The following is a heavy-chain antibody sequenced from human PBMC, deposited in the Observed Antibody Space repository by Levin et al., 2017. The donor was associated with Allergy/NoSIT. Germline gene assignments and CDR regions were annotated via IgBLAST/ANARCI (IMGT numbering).Heavy chain of an antibody. V-gene: IGHV3-23*01. CDR3: AKGSYCSAGTCYDRLGN. J-gene: IGHJ4*02. CDR2: ISESGGTT. CDR1: GFTFSSDV. D-gene: IGHD2-15*01. Sequence: GGSLRLSCAASGFTFSSDVMSWVRQAPGKGLEWVSGISESGGTTYYADSVKGRFTISRDNSKNTLYLEMNSLRAEDTAVYYCAKGSYCSAGTCYDRLGNWGQGTLVTVSS.